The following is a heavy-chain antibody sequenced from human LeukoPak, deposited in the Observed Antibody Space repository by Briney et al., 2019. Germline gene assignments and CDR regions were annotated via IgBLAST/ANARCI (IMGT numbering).Heavy chain of an antibody. CDR2: ISPNSGGT. J-gene: IGHJ5*02. V-gene: IGHV1-2*02. CDR1: GYTLTDYN. Sequence: GAAVKLSCNASGYTLTDYNMHWVRQAPGQGLEWMGWISPNSGGTNYAQNFQGRVTMTRDTSVSTAYMELSSLRSDNTAVYYCARSNIATRRGDNWFDAWGQGTLVSASS. D-gene: IGHD6-6*01. CDR3: ARSNIATRRGDNWFDA.